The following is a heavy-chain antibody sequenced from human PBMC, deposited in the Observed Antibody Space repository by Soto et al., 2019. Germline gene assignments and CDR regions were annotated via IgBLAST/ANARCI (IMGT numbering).Heavy chain of an antibody. CDR1: GLTFSSYA. J-gene: IGHJ4*02. V-gene: IGHV3-23*01. CDR2: ISDSGDAS. CDR3: AKGFGSTWPFFDY. D-gene: IGHD6-13*01. Sequence: GGSLRLSCAASGLTFSSYAMSWVRQAPGKGLERVAGISDSGDASFHADSVKGRFTISRDNSKNTLYLDMISLRAEDTGVYFCAKGFGSTWPFFDYWGQGVLVTVSS.